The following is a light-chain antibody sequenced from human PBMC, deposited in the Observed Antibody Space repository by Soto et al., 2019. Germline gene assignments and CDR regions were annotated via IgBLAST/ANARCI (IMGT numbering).Light chain of an antibody. Sequence: EIVLTQSPATLSLSPGERATLSCRASQSLSISLAWYQQKPGQAPRLLIYDASNSATGIPARFSGSGSGTDFTLTISSLEPEDFVVYYCQQRSNWPPTFGQGTRLEIK. CDR3: QQRSNWPPT. CDR1: QSLSIS. V-gene: IGKV3-11*01. J-gene: IGKJ5*01. CDR2: DAS.